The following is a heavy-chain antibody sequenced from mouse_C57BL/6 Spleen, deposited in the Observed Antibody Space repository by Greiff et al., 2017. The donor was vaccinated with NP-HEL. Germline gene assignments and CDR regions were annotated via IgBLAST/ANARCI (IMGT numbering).Heavy chain of an antibody. CDR2: IDPSDSET. J-gene: IGHJ2*01. CDR3: ARRRATPYYFDY. Sequence: QVQLQQSGAELVRPGSSVKLSCKASGYTFTSYWMHWVKQRPIQGLEWIGNIDPSDSETHYNQKFKDKATLTVDKSSSTAYMQLSSLTSEDSAVYYCARRRATPYYFDYWGQGTTLTVSS. D-gene: IGHD3-3*01. V-gene: IGHV1-52*01. CDR1: GYTFTSYW.